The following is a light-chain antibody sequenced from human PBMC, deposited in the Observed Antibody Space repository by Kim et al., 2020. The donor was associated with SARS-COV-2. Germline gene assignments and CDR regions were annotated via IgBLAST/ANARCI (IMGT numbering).Light chain of an antibody. V-gene: IGLV3-1*01. CDR1: KLGDKY. CDR3: QAWDSSTAV. CDR2: QDT. J-gene: IGLJ3*02. Sequence: VAPGKTASITGSGDKLGDKYACWYQQKPGQSPVLVIYQDTKRPSGIPERFSASNSGNTATLTISGTQAMDEADYYCQAWDSSTAVFGGGTQLTVL.